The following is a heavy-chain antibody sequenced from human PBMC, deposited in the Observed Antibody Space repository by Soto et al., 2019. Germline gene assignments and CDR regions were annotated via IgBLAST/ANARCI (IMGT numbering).Heavy chain of an antibody. CDR1: GFTFDDYA. CDR3: AKDMGRYSGYDSPFDY. V-gene: IGHV3-9*01. D-gene: IGHD5-12*01. Sequence: EVQLVESGGGLVQPGRSLRLSCAASGFTFDDYAMHWVRQAPGKGLEWVSGISWNSGSIGYADSVKGRFTISRDNAKNSLYLQMNSLRAEDTALYYCAKDMGRYSGYDSPFDYWGQGALVTVSS. CDR2: ISWNSGSI. J-gene: IGHJ4*02.